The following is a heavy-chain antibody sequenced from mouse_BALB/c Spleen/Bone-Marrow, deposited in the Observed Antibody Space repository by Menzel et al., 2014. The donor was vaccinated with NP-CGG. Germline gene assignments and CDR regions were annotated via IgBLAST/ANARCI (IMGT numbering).Heavy chain of an antibody. V-gene: IGHV2-3*01. Sequence: VQLVESGTCLAAPSQSLSITCTVPGFSLTSYGVSWVRPPPGKGLEWLVPLWGDGSINYHSALISRLSISKYNSKSQVFLNLNSLQTDDTATYYCAKQDYYRYDYAMDYWGQGTSVTVSS. D-gene: IGHD2-14*01. CDR1: GFSLTSYG. J-gene: IGHJ4*01. CDR2: LWGDGSI. CDR3: AKQDYYRYDYAMDY.